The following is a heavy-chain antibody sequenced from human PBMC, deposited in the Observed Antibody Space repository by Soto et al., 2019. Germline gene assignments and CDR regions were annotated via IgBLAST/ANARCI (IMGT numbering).Heavy chain of an antibody. D-gene: IGHD3-22*01. Sequence: PGGSLRLSCAASGFTFSSYAMHWVRQAPGKGLEWVAVISYDGSNKYYADSVKGRFTISRDSSKNTLYLQMNSLRAEDTAVYYCARDGPYSSGYYFSFSGYFDYWGQGTLVTVSS. CDR3: ARDGPYSSGYYFSFSGYFDY. CDR2: ISYDGSNK. J-gene: IGHJ4*02. V-gene: IGHV3-30-3*01. CDR1: GFTFSSYA.